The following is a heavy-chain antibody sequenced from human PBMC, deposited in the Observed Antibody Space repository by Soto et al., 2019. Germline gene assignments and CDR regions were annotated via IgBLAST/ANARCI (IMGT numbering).Heavy chain of an antibody. V-gene: IGHV4-30-4*01. J-gene: IGHJ4*02. D-gene: IGHD2-2*02. Sequence: SETLSLTCTVSGGSISSVDYYWSWIRQPPGKGLELIGYIYYSGSTYYNPSLKSRVTISVDTSKKQFSLKLSSVTAADTAVYYCDRDSTHSPYCSSTSCYNFDXWGQGTRGTVSS. CDR3: DRDSTHSPYCSSTSCYNFDX. CDR2: IYYSGST. CDR1: GGSISSVDYY.